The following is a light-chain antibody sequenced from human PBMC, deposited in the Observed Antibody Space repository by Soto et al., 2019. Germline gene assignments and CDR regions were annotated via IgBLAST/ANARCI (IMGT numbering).Light chain of an antibody. CDR3: QQCNNWPPWT. V-gene: IGKV3-15*01. J-gene: IGKJ1*01. Sequence: EIWMTQSPATLSGSPGERATLSWGASQSVSSKLAWYQQKPGQAPRLLIYGASTRATGIPARFSGSGSGTEFTLTISSLKSADFAVYYCQQCNNWPPWTFGQGTKVDIK. CDR2: GAS. CDR1: QSVSSK.